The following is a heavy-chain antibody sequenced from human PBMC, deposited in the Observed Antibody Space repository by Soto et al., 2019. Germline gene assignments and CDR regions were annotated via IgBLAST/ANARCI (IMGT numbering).Heavy chain of an antibody. CDR2: IKSKTDGGTT. CDR1: GFTFNNAW. D-gene: IGHD1-26*01. Sequence: EVQLVESGGGLVRPGGSLRLSCAASGFTFNNAWMSWVRQTPGKGLEWIGRIKSKTDGGTTDYAAPVKGRFTISRDDSKNTLYLQMNSLKTDDTAVDYCTAQRGWVAYDFDYLGQGTLVTVSS. J-gene: IGHJ4*02. V-gene: IGHV3-15*01. CDR3: TAQRGWVAYDFDY.